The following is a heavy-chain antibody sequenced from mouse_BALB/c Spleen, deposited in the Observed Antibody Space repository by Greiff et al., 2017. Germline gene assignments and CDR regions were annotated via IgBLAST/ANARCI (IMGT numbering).Heavy chain of an antibody. CDR2: ISDGGSYT. J-gene: IGHJ2*01. CDR1: GFTFSDYY. V-gene: IGHV5-4*02. Sequence: EVKLVESGGGLVKPGGSLKLSCAASGFTFSDYYMYWVRQTPEKRLEWVATISDGGSYTYYPDSVKGRFTISRDNAKNNLYLQMSSLKSEDTAMYYCARDQGTVVDYWGQGTTLTVS. CDR3: ARDQGTVVDY. D-gene: IGHD1-1*01.